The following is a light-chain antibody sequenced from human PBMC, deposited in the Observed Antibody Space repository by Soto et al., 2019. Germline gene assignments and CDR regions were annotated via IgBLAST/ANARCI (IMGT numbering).Light chain of an antibody. V-gene: IGKV1D-16*01. J-gene: IGKJ1*01. CDR1: EGVNNW. CDR2: AAS. CDR3: QQYKSYSRT. Sequence: DIQMTQSPSSVSASLGDRVTITCRASEGVNNWLAWYQQKPGKAPKLLIYAASSLQSGVPSRFSGSGSETDFNLTISSLQPDDFATYYCQQYKSYSRTFGQGTKVEIK.